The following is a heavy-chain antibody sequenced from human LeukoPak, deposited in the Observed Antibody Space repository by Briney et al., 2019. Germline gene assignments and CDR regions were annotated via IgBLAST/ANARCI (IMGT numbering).Heavy chain of an antibody. J-gene: IGHJ6*02. V-gene: IGHV3-30*18. CDR3: AKPETRLNQAYGMDV. D-gene: IGHD1-14*01. CDR2: ISYDGSNK. Sequence: QPGRSLRLFCAASGFTFSSYGMHWVRQAPGKGLEWVAVISYDGSNKYYADSVKGRFTISRDNSKNTLYLQMNSLRAEDTAVYYCAKPETRLNQAYGMDVWGQGTTVTVSS. CDR1: GFTFSSYG.